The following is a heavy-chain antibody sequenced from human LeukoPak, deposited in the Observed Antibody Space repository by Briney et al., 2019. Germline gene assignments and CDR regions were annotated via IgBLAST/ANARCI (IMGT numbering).Heavy chain of an antibody. J-gene: IGHJ4*02. D-gene: IGHD6-19*01. Sequence: ASVKVSCKASGYTFTSYGISWVRQAPGQGLEWMGWISAYNGNTNYAQNLQGRVTMTTDTSTITVYMELRSLRSDDTAVYYCAREGYSSGYDYWGQGTLVTVSS. CDR1: GYTFTSYG. V-gene: IGHV1-18*01. CDR2: ISAYNGNT. CDR3: AREGYSSGYDY.